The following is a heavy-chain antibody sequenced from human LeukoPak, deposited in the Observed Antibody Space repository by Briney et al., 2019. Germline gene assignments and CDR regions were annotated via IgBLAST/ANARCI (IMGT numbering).Heavy chain of an antibody. D-gene: IGHD6-13*01. CDR1: GGTFSSYA. CDR2: VIPILGIA. Sequence: SVKVSCKASGGTFSSYAISWVRQAPGQGLEWMGRVIPILGIANYAQKFQGRVTITADKSTSTAYMELSSLRSEDTAVYYCAISSSWYWDYWGQGTLVTVSS. J-gene: IGHJ4*02. V-gene: IGHV1-69*04. CDR3: AISSSWYWDY.